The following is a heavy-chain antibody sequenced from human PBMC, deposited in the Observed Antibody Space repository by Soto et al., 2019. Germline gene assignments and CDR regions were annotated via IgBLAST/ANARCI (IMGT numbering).Heavy chain of an antibody. Sequence: PSETLSLTCTVSGGAIIYTNYYWGCIRKPPGKGLEWIGSIFHSGNTYYNPSLEIRVTISVDTSKNQFSLILNSVTAADTPTYYCARHTRYTYGYFPRYIDQWAQGTLVPVSS. V-gene: IGHV4-39*01. CDR2: IFHSGNT. CDR1: GGAIIYTNYY. J-gene: IGHJ4*02. CDR3: ARHTRYTYGYFPRYIDQ. D-gene: IGHD4-17*01.